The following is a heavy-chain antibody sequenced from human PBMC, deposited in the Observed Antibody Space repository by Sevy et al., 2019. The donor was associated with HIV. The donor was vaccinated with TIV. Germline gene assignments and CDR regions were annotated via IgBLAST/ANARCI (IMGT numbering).Heavy chain of an antibody. J-gene: IGHJ3*02. V-gene: IGHV1-2*02. CDR3: ARGGRYGGNSDAFDI. Sequence: ASVKVSCKASGYTFTGYYMHWVRQAPGQGLEWMGWINPNSGGTNNAQKFQGRVTMTRDTSISTAYMELSRLRSDDTAVYYCARGGRYGGNSDAFDIWGQGTMVTVSS. CDR2: INPNSGGT. CDR1: GYTFTGYY. D-gene: IGHD4-17*01.